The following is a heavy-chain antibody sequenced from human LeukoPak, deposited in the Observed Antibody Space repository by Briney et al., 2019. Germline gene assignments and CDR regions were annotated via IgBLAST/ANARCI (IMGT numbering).Heavy chain of an antibody. CDR1: GYTFTGYY. CDR2: INPNSGGT. Sequence: GASVKVSCKASGYTFTGYYMHWVRLAPGQGLEWMGRINPNSGGTNYAQKFQGRVTMTRDTSISTAYMELRSLRSDDTAVYYCARDPGTHYYYYYMDVWGKGTTVTVSS. CDR3: ARDPGTHYYYYYMDV. J-gene: IGHJ6*03. D-gene: IGHD3-10*01. V-gene: IGHV1-2*06.